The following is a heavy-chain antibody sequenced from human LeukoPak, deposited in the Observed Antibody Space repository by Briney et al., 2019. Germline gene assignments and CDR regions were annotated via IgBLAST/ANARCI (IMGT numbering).Heavy chain of an antibody. J-gene: IGHJ5*02. CDR3: ATAAQFSVLNWFDL. CDR1: GYSISSGYY. CDR2: IYHSGST. D-gene: IGHD3-10*01. V-gene: IGHV4-38-2*02. Sequence: SGTLSLTCTVSGYSISSGYYWGWIRQPPGKGLEWIGSIYHSGSTYYNPSLKSRVTISVDTSKNQFSLKLTFVTAADTAMYYCATAAQFSVLNWFDLWGQGTLVTVSS.